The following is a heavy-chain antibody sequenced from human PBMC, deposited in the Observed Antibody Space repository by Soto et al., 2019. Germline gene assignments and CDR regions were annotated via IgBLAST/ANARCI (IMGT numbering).Heavy chain of an antibody. CDR1: GFTFSSYA. CDR2: ISYDGSNK. V-gene: IGHV3-30-3*01. D-gene: IGHD2-2*01. Sequence: QVQLVESGGGVVQPGRSLRLSCAASGFTFSSYAMHWVRQAPGKGLEWVAVISYDGSNKYYADSVKGRFTISRDNSKNALYLQINSLRAEDTAVYYCARDESTSLLYWGQGTLVTVSS. J-gene: IGHJ4*02. CDR3: ARDESTSLLY.